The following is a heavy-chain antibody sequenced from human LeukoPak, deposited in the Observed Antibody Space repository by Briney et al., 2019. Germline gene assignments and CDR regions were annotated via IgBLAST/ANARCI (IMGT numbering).Heavy chain of an antibody. V-gene: IGHV3-23*01. CDR2: ISGSGGST. Sequence: PGGSLRLSCAASGFTFSSFAMSWVRQAPGKGLEWVSAISGSGGSTYYADSVKGRFTISRDNSKNTLYLQINSLRGQDTAGIYCAKCYYDSSGSDDVFDIWGQGTMVTVSS. D-gene: IGHD3-22*01. J-gene: IGHJ3*02. CDR1: GFTFSSFA. CDR3: AKCYYDSSGSDDVFDI.